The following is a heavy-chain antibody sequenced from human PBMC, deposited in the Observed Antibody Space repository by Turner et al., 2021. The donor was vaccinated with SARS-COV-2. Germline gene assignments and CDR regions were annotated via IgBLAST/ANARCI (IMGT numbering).Heavy chain of an antibody. CDR2: IWPDGNNK. V-gene: IGHV3-33*01. CDR3: ARDSNVMTSYGDL. CDR1: GFSFNDYG. D-gene: IGHD3-22*01. J-gene: IGHJ4*02. Sequence: QVLLEPSGEGVVKPGGCLRLSCVASGFSFNDYGMHWVRQTPDKGLEWVAAIWPDGNNKYYVESVRGRFSISRDNSKNTIDLQMNSLRVDDTSVYYCARDSNVMTSYGDLWGQGTLVTVSS.